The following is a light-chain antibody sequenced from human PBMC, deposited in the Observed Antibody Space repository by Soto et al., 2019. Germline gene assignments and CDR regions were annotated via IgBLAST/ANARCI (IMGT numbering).Light chain of an antibody. CDR3: QQDYNLPWT. Sequence: EIVMTQSPATLSLSPGDRATLCFRASQFISSNYLSWYQQKPGQPPRLLIYGASTRATGIPDRFSGSGSETDFTLTISSLQPEDFAVYYCQQDYNLPWTFGHGTKVDI. CDR1: QFISSNY. J-gene: IGKJ1*01. V-gene: IGKV3D-7*01. CDR2: GAS.